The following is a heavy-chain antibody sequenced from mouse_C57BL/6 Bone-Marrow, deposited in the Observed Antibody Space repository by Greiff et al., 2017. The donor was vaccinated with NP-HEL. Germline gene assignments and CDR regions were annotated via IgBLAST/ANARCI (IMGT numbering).Heavy chain of an antibody. J-gene: IGHJ3*01. Sequence: QVQLQQSGAELVRPGASVTLSCKASGYTFTDYEMHWVKQTPVHGLEWIGAIDPETGGTAYNQKFTGKAILTADKSSSTAYMELRSLTSEDSAVYYCTRANSTVVPFADWGQGTLVTVSA. D-gene: IGHD1-1*01. CDR1: GYTFTDYE. CDR2: IDPETGGT. V-gene: IGHV1-15*01. CDR3: TRANSTVVPFAD.